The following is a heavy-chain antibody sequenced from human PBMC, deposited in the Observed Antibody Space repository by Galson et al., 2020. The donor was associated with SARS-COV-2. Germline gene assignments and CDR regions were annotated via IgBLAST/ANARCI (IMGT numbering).Heavy chain of an antibody. D-gene: IGHD3-10*01. V-gene: IGHV3-48*04. Sequence: ESLKISCAASGFTFSSYSMNWVRQAPGKGLEWVSYISSSSSTIYYADSVKGRFTISRDNAKNSLYLQMNSLRAEDTAVYYCARIPPNYYYAFSNPRDDAFDIWGQGTMVTVSS. CDR1: GFTFSSYS. J-gene: IGHJ3*02. CDR2: ISSSSSTI. CDR3: ARIPPNYYYAFSNPRDDAFDI.